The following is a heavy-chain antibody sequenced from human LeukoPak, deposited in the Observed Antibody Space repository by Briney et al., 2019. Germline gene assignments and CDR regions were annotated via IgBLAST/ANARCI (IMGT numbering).Heavy chain of an antibody. J-gene: IGHJ4*02. CDR3: ARLKGYSSGWYPSYYFDY. CDR1: GFTFSHYA. V-gene: IGHV3-23*01. D-gene: IGHD6-19*01. Sequence: GGSLRLSCAASGFTFSHYAMSWVRQAPGKGLEWVSGISGSGGSTYYADSVRGRFTISRDNSKDTLYLQVSSLRAEDTAVYYCARLKGYSSGWYPSYYFDYWGQGTLVTVSS. CDR2: ISGSGGST.